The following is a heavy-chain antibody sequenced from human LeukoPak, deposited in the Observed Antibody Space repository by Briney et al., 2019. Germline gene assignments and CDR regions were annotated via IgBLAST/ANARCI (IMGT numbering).Heavy chain of an antibody. CDR2: IDHTGST. D-gene: IGHD2-2*01. Sequence: PSETLSLTCTVSDDSITIYYWTWIRQPPGKGLEWIGYIDHTGSTNYNPSLNSRVTISRDTSKNQFSLKLSSVTAADTAVYYCARGDCSSTSCYEDHYFDYWGQGTLVTVSS. V-gene: IGHV4-59*01. J-gene: IGHJ4*02. CDR3: ARGDCSSTSCYEDHYFDY. CDR1: DDSITIYY.